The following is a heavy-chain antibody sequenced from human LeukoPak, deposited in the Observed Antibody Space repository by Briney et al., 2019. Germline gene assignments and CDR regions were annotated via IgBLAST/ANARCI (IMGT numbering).Heavy chain of an antibody. Sequence: PSQTLSLTCTVSGGSISSGGYYWSWIRQPPGKGLEWIGYIYHSGSTYYNPSLKSRVTISVDRSKNQFFLKLSSVTAADTAVYYCARGDTSTVTYYFDYWGQGTLVTVSS. J-gene: IGHJ4*02. V-gene: IGHV4-30-2*01. CDR1: GGSISSGGYY. CDR2: IYHSGST. CDR3: ARGDTSTVTYYFDY. D-gene: IGHD4-11*01.